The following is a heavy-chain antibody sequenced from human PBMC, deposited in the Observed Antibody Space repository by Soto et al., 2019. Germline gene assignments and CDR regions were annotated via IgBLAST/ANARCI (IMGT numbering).Heavy chain of an antibody. D-gene: IGHD2-15*01. V-gene: IGHV4-34*01. CDR2: MNHSGST. Sequence: QVQLQQWGAGLLKPSETLSLTCAVYGGSFSGYYWSWIRQPPGKGLEWIGEMNHSGSTNYNPSLTSRVTISVDTSKNQFSLKLSSVNAADTAVYYCARGDIVVVVAATSADYYYGMDVWGQGPTVTVSS. CDR1: GGSFSGYY. CDR3: ARGDIVVVVAATSADYYYGMDV. J-gene: IGHJ6*02.